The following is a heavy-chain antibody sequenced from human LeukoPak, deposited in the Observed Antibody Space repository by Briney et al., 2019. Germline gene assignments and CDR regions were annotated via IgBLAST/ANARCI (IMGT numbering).Heavy chain of an antibody. Sequence: GGSLRLSCAASGFTFSSYAMSWVRQAPGKGLEWVSAISGSGGSIYYTDSVKGRFTISRDNSKNTLYLQMNSLRAEDTAVYYCAKVPLLLWFGESHFDYWGQGTLVTVSS. CDR3: AKVPLLLWFGESHFDY. J-gene: IGHJ4*02. D-gene: IGHD3-10*01. CDR1: GFTFSSYA. CDR2: ISGSGGSI. V-gene: IGHV3-23*01.